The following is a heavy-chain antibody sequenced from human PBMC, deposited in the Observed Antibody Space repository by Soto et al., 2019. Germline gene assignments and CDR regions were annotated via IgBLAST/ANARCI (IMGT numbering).Heavy chain of an antibody. CDR3: ARHGGSNYVPSHYYYYYMDV. Sequence: QVQLQESGPGLVKPSETLSLTCTVSGGSISSYYWSWIRQPPGKGLEWIGYTYYSGSTNYNPSLKSRVTLSVDTSKNQFSLKLSSVTAADTAVYYCARHGGSNYVPSHYYYYYMDVWGKGTTVTVSS. J-gene: IGHJ6*03. D-gene: IGHD4-4*01. CDR2: TYYSGST. V-gene: IGHV4-59*08. CDR1: GGSISSYY.